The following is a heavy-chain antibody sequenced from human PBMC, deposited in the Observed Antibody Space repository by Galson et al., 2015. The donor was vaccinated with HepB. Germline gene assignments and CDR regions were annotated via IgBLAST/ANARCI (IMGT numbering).Heavy chain of an antibody. CDR2: ISSSSSYI. D-gene: IGHD5-12*01. CDR3: ARERVATIHRYFDL. V-gene: IGHV3-21*01. J-gene: IGHJ2*01. Sequence: SLRLSCAASGFTFSSYSMNWVRQAPGKGLEWVSSISSSSSYIYYADSVKGRFTISRDNAKNSLYLQMNSLRAEDTAVYYCARERVATIHRYFDLWGRGTLVTVSS. CDR1: GFTFSSYS.